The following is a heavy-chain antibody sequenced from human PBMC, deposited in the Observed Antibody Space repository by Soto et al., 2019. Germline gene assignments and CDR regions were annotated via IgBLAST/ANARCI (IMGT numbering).Heavy chain of an antibody. J-gene: IGHJ4*02. CDR3: ARGGTMIPVDY. CDR2: IYYSRST. D-gene: IGHD3-22*01. V-gene: IGHV4-31*03. Sequence: PSETLSLTCTVSGGSISSGGYYWSWIRQHPGKGLEWIGYIYYSRSTYYNPSLKSRVTISVDTSKNQFSLKLSSVTAADTAVYYCARGGTMIPVDYWGQGTLVTVSS. CDR1: GGSISSGGYY.